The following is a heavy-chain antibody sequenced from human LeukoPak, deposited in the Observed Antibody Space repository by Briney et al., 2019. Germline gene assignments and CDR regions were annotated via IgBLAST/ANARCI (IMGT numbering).Heavy chain of an antibody. CDR1: GGSMSIYY. V-gene: IGHV4-59*01. CDR2: VSYSGST. Sequence: SETLSLTCSVAGGSMSIYYWSWIRQPPGKGLEWIGYVSYSGSTNYNPSLKSRVTISVDTSKNQFSLKLSSVTAADTAVYYCAREDRSSWPQIPAGYWGQGTLVTVSS. J-gene: IGHJ4*02. D-gene: IGHD6-13*01. CDR3: AREDRSSWPQIPAGY.